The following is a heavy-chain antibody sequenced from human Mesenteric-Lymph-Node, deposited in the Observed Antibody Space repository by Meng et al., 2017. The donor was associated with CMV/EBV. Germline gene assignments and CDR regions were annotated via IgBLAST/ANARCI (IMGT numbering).Heavy chain of an antibody. D-gene: IGHD3-16*01. CDR2: INSGGSVI. J-gene: IGHJ3*02. V-gene: IGHV3-48*03. Sequence: GESLKISCLASGFTFSTYEMNWVRQAPGKGLEWVSYINSGGSVIHFADSVKGRFTISRDNAKNSLYLQMNNLRAEDTAVYYCARDIGGGLRLVPDAFDIWGQGTMVTVSS. CDR3: ARDIGGGLRLVPDAFDI. CDR1: GFTFSTYE.